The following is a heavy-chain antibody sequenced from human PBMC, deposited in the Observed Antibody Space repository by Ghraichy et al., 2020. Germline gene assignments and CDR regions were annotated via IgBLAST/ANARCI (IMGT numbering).Heavy chain of an antibody. CDR1: GDSINSIAYY. D-gene: IGHD4-17*01. CDR3: ARQRANYGEWAFDI. CDR2: AHYGATT. V-gene: IGHV4-39*07. Sequence: SETLSLTCAVSGDSINSIAYYWGWIRQPPGKGLEWIASAHYGATTYYKPSLKSRVIISVATSKNHLSLKLSSVTAADTAVYFCARQRANYGEWAFDIWGQGTMVTVSS. J-gene: IGHJ3*02.